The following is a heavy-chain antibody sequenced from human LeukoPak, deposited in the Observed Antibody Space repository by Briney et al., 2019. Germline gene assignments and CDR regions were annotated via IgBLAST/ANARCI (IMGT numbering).Heavy chain of an antibody. J-gene: IGHJ4*02. CDR1: GFTFSSYW. Sequence: PGGSLRLSCAASGFTFSSYWMSWVRQAPGKGLEWVANIKQDGSEKSYVDSVKGRFTISRDNTKNSLYPQMNSLRAEDTAVYYCARGQTTMTNWGQGTLVTVSS. CDR3: ARGQTTMTN. V-gene: IGHV3-7*03. D-gene: IGHD4-17*01. CDR2: IKQDGSEK.